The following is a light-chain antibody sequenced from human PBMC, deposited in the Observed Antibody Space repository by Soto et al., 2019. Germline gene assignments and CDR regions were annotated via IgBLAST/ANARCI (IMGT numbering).Light chain of an antibody. CDR1: QCVRSSY. J-gene: IGKJ5*01. CDR3: QQYVSSPIT. CDR2: GAS. Sequence: EIVLTQYPGTLYLSPGERDTLSCRASQCVRSSYLAWYQQKPGQAPRLLIYGASNRATGIPDRFSGSGSGKDFTLTIRRLEPKDFSVYYCQQYVSSPITFGQGTRLEI. V-gene: IGKV3-20*01.